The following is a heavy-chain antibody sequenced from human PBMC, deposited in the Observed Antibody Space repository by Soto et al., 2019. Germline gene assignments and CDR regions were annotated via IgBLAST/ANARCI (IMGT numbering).Heavy chain of an antibody. CDR2: ISAYNGNT. V-gene: IGHV1-18*01. CDR3: ARDSEDIVVVVAATNDAFDI. CDR1: GYRFTSYG. J-gene: IGHJ3*02. D-gene: IGHD2-15*01. Sequence: ASVKVSCKASGYRFTSYGISWVRQAPGQGLEWMGWISAYNGNTNYAQKLQGRVTMTTDTFPSTAYMELRSLRSDDTAVYYCARDSEDIVVVVAATNDAFDICGQGTMVTVSS.